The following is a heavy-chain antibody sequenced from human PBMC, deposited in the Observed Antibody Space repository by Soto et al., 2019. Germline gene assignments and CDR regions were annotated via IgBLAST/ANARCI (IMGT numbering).Heavy chain of an antibody. Sequence: RGESLKISCKGSEFSFNTYWIAWVRQRPGEGLKWMGIIYPDDSRTTYSPSFQGQVTISADKSINTAYLQWSSLKASDTAMYYCTRDLDYGGNSEDFDSWGQGTRVTVSS. J-gene: IGHJ3*02. CDR1: EFSFNTYW. D-gene: IGHD4-17*01. CDR2: IYPDDSRT. CDR3: TRDLDYGGNSEDFDS. V-gene: IGHV5-51*01.